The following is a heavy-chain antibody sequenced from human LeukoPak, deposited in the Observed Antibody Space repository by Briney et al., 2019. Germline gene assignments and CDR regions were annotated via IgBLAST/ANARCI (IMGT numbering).Heavy chain of an antibody. Sequence: GGSLRLSCAASGFTFSSYAMSWVRQAPGKGLEWVSAISGSGGSTYYADSVKGRFTISRDNSKNTLYLQLNSLRAEDTALYYCAREDNWNYDYWGQGTLVTVSS. D-gene: IGHD1-7*01. CDR2: ISGSGGST. CDR1: GFTFSSYA. V-gene: IGHV3-23*01. CDR3: AREDNWNYDY. J-gene: IGHJ4*02.